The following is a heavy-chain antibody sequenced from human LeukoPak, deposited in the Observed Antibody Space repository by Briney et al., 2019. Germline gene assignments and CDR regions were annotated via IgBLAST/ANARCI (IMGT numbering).Heavy chain of an antibody. J-gene: IGHJ1*01. Sequence: SETLSLTFTVSGGSISSSSYYWGWIRQPPGKGLEWVGSIYYSGSTYYNPSLKSRVTISADTSKNQFSLKLSSVTAADTAVYYCARSETGYSSGWYKMVEYFQHWGQGTLVTVSS. CDR2: IYYSGST. D-gene: IGHD6-19*01. CDR3: ARSETGYSSGWYKMVEYFQH. CDR1: GGSISSSSYY. V-gene: IGHV4-39*07.